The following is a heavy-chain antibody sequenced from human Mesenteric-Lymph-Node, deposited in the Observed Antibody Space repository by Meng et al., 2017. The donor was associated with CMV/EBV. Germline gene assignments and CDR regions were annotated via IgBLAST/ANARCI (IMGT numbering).Heavy chain of an antibody. V-gene: IGHV3-23*01. CDR1: GFTFSSYA. D-gene: IGHD4-23*01. J-gene: IGHJ4*02. CDR2: ISGSGGST. CDR3: AKDLKYGGNSEEVDY. Sequence: GGSLRLSCAASGFTFSSYAMSWVRQAPGKGLEWVSAISGSGGSTYYADSVKGRFTISRDNSKNTLYLQMNSLRAEDTAVYYCAKDLKYGGNSEEVDYWGREPWSPSPQ.